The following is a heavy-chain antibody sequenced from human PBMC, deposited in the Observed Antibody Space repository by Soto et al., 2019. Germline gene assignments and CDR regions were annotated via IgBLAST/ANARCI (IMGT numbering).Heavy chain of an antibody. CDR1: GYTXTTYA. V-gene: IGHV1-3*04. CDR3: VRALGYYFDY. Sequence: GXSXKVSFKASGYTXTTYAMHLVRQAPGQSLEWMGWINTGNGNTYYSQKFQGRVTVARDTSASTAYMEVSSLKSEDTAVYYCVRALGYYFDYWGQGTLVTVSS. J-gene: IGHJ4*02. CDR2: INTGNGNT.